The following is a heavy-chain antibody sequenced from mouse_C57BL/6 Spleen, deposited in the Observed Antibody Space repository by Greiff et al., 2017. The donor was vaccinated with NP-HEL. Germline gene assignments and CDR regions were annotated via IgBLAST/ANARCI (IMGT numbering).Heavy chain of an antibody. Sequence: EVQLKESGPELVKPGASVKISCKASGYSFTGYYMNWVKQSPEKSLEWIGEINPSTGGTTYNQKFKAKATLTVDKSSSTAYMQLKSLTSEDSAVYYCARSSYYGSSHAMDYWGQGTSVTVSS. CDR3: ARSSYYGSSHAMDY. D-gene: IGHD1-1*01. CDR2: INPSTGGT. CDR1: GYSFTGYY. J-gene: IGHJ4*01. V-gene: IGHV1-42*01.